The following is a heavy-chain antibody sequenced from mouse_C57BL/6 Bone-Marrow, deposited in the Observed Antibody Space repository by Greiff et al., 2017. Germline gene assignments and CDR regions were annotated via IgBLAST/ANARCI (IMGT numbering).Heavy chain of an antibody. Sequence: QVQLQQSGPGLVQPSQSLSITCTVSGFSLTSYGVHWVRQSPGKGLEWLGVIWSGGSTDYNAAFISRLSISKDNSKSQVFFKMKSLQADDTAIYYCARNGGVTTVVAHFDVWGTGTTVTVSS. J-gene: IGHJ1*03. V-gene: IGHV2-2*01. CDR2: IWSGGST. D-gene: IGHD1-1*01. CDR3: ARNGGVTTVVAHFDV. CDR1: GFSLTSYG.